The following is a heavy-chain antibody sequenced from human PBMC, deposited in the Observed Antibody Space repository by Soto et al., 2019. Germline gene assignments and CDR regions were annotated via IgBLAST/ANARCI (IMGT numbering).Heavy chain of an antibody. J-gene: IGHJ6*02. CDR2: INAANGNT. D-gene: IGHD1-26*01. CDR1: GYTSTSNA. CDR3: ARSGSYYGMDV. Sequence: ALVKVSCKASGYTSTSNAIHWVLQAPGQRLEWMGWINAANGNTKYSQKFQGRVTITRDTSASTASMELSSLRSEDTAVYYCARSGSYYGMDVWGQGTTVTVSS. V-gene: IGHV1-3*01.